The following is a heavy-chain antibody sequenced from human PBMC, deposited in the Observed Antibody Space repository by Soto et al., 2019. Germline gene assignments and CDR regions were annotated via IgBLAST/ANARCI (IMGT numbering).Heavy chain of an antibody. Sequence: QITLKESGPTLVKPTQTLTLTCTFSGFSFTTDGLSVGWLRQPPGKALEWLALIYWDDDKRYSPSLKSRVTVTKDSAKNPVVLTMTEADPVDTATYYRPHRVSGWQSDYLGQGALVTVSS. V-gene: IGHV2-5*02. D-gene: IGHD6-19*01. CDR1: GFSFTTDGLS. CDR2: IYWDDDK. CDR3: PHRVSGWQSDY. J-gene: IGHJ4*02.